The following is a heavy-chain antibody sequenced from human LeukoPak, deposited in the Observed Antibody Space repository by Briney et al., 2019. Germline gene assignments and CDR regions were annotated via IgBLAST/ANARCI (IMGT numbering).Heavy chain of an antibody. CDR3: ARGLESGWYQEDYFDY. Sequence: PSETLSLTCAVYGGSFSGYYWSWIRQPPGKGLEWIGEINLSGSTNYNPSLKSRVTISVDTSKNQFSLKLSSVTAADTAVYYCARGLESGWYQEDYFDYWGQGTLVTVSS. J-gene: IGHJ4*02. CDR2: INLSGST. D-gene: IGHD6-19*01. V-gene: IGHV4-34*01. CDR1: GGSFSGYY.